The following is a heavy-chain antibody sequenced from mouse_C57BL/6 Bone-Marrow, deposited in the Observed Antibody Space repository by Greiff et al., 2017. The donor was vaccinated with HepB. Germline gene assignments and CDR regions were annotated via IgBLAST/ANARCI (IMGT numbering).Heavy chain of an antibody. CDR2: IYPGGGYT. J-gene: IGHJ1*03. Sequence: VKLVESGAELVRPGTSVKMSCKASGYTFTNYWIGWAKQRPGHGLEWIGDIYPGGGYTNYNEKFKGKATLTADKSSSTAYMQFSSLTSEDSAIYYCARRDYYYGSSPHWYFDVWGTGTTVTVSS. CDR1: GYTFTNYW. CDR3: ARRDYYYGSSPHWYFDV. V-gene: IGHV1-63*01. D-gene: IGHD1-1*01.